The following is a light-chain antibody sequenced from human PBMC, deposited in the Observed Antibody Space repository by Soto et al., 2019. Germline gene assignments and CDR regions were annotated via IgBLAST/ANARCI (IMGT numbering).Light chain of an antibody. CDR3: QQYEKRPPWT. J-gene: IGKJ1*01. CDR2: RAS. Sequence: EVVMTQSPATLSVSPGERATLSCRASQSVSSNLAWYQQKPGQAPRLLIFRASTRAPGVPVRFSGSGSGTEFTLTISSLQSEDFAVYYCQQYEKRPPWTFGQGTKVEIK. V-gene: IGKV3-15*01. CDR1: QSVSSN.